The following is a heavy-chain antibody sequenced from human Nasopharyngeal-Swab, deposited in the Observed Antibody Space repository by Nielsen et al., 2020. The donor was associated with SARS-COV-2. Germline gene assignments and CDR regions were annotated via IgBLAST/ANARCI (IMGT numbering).Heavy chain of an antibody. V-gene: IGHV3-7*01. CDR2: IKKDGSEK. D-gene: IGHD1-26*01. CDR3: VRMGDYTWNGFDI. Sequence: VRQAPGKGLEWVANIKKDGSEKYYVDSVKGRFTISRDNTKNSVYLQMNSPRAEDTAVYYCVRMGDYTWNGFDIWGQGTMVTVSS. J-gene: IGHJ3*02.